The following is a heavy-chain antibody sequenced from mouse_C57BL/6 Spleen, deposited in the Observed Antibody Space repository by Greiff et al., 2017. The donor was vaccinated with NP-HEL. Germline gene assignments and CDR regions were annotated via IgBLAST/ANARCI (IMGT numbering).Heavy chain of an antibody. V-gene: IGHV1-50*01. Sequence: VQLQQPGAELVKPGASVKLSCKASGYTFTSYWMQWVKQRPGQGLEWIGEIDPSDSYTNYNQKFKGKATLTVDTSSSTAYMQLSSLTSEDSAVYYCARRRQLRLPLDYWGQGTTLTVSS. CDR2: IDPSDSYT. J-gene: IGHJ2*01. CDR1: GYTFTSYW. D-gene: IGHD3-2*02. CDR3: ARRRQLRLPLDY.